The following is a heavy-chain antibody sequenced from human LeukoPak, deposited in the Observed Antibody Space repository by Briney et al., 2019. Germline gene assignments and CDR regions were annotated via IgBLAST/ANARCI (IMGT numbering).Heavy chain of an antibody. CDR3: ARGDYGDYVLQASDI. CDR1: GGSISSYY. CDR2: IYYSGST. Sequence: SETLSLTCTVSGGSISSYYWSWIRQPPGKGLEWIGYIYYSGSTNYNPSLKSRVTISVDTSKNQFSLKLSSVTAADTAVYCCARGDYGDYVLQASDIWGQGTMVTVSS. V-gene: IGHV4-59*01. D-gene: IGHD4-17*01. J-gene: IGHJ3*02.